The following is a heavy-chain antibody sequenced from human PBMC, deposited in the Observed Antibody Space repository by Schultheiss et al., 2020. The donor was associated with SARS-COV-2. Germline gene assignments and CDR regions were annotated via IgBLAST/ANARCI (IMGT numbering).Heavy chain of an antibody. D-gene: IGHD3-22*01. CDR3: ARVKTHDSSGYYLDY. J-gene: IGHJ4*02. CDR1: GYPFRSYG. CDR2: IIPIFGTA. V-gene: IGHV1-69*13. Sequence: SVKVSCKASGYPFRSYGINWVRQAPGQGLEWMGGIIPIFGTANYAQKFQGRVTITADESTSTAYMELSSLRSEDTAVYYCARVKTHDSSGYYLDYWGQGTLVTVSS.